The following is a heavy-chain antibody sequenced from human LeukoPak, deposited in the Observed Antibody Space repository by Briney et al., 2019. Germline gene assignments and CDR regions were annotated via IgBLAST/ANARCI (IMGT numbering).Heavy chain of an antibody. Sequence: PSETLSLTCTVSGGSISSNNCYWAWIRQTPGKGLEWIGSAYYSGGTYYNPSLESRVTISVDTSKNQFSLKVSSVTAADTADYYCTRRPLMTLTTSGYFDYWGQGTLVTVSS. CDR3: TRRPLMTLTTSGYFDY. V-gene: IGHV4-39*01. CDR2: AYYSGGT. J-gene: IGHJ4*02. D-gene: IGHD4-17*01. CDR1: GGSISSNNCY.